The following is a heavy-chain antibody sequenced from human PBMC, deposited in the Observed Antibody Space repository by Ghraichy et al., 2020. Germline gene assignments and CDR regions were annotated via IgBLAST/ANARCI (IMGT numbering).Heavy chain of an antibody. V-gene: IGHV4-34*01. CDR2: ISDSGNT. Sequence: ETLSLTCAVYGGSFSGYYWSWIRQPPGKGLEWIGEISDSGNTNYNPSLKSRVTISIDTSKNQFSLKLNSVTAADTAMYYCARQAGDYVNYWGQGTLVTVSS. CDR1: GGSFSGYY. J-gene: IGHJ4*02. D-gene: IGHD4-17*01. CDR3: ARQAGDYVNY.